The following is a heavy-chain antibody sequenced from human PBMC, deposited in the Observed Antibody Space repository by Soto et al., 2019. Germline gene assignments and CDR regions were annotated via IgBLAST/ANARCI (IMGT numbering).Heavy chain of an antibody. D-gene: IGHD6-13*01. J-gene: IGHJ6*02. CDR3: ARALAAAGLWGYYYYYGMDV. CDR2: MNPNSGNT. CDR1: GYTFTSYD. Sequence: ASVKVSCKASGYTFTSYDINWVRQATGQGLEWMGWMNPNSGNTGYAQKFQGRVTMTRNTSISTAYMELSSLRSEDTAVYYCARALAAAGLWGYYYYYGMDVWGQGTTVTVSS. V-gene: IGHV1-8*01.